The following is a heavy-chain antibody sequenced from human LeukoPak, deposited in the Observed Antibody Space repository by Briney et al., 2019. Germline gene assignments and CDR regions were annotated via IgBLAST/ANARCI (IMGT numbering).Heavy chain of an antibody. D-gene: IGHD3-22*01. CDR1: GGSISSSSYY. CDR3: ARAYDSGGYTDPPSNWFDP. J-gene: IGHJ5*02. CDR2: IYYSGST. V-gene: IGHV4-39*01. Sequence: SETLSLTCTVSGGSISSSSYYWGWIRQPPGTGLEWIGSIYYSGSTYYNPSLKSRVTISVDTSKNQFSLKLSSVTAADTAVYYCARAYDSGGYTDPPSNWFDPWGQGTLVTVSS.